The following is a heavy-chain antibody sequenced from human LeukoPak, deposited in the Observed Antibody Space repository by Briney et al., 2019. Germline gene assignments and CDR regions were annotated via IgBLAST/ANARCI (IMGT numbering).Heavy chain of an antibody. J-gene: IGHJ3*02. CDR2: ISYDGSNK. CDR1: GFTFSSYG. V-gene: IGHV3-30*03. Sequence: GGSLRLSCAASGFTFSSYGMHWVRQAPGKGLEWVAVISYDGSNKYYADSVKGRFTISRDNAKNSLYLQMNSLRAEDTAVYYCAREYGGAFDIWGQGTMVTVSS. CDR3: AREYGGAFDI. D-gene: IGHD3-16*01.